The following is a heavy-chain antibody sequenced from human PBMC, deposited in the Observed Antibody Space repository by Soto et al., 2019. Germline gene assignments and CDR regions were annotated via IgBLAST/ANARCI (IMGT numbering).Heavy chain of an antibody. CDR1: GGSFGNSA. CDR3: ARFQSGYYDFWSGYNMGLDY. Sequence: ASVKVSCKASGGSFGNSAINWVRQTPGQGLEWLGGFIPVYRTLNYAQKFQGRVTITADESTGTAYMTLSSLASDDTAVYYCARFQSGYYDFWSGYNMGLDYWGQGTLVTVSS. CDR2: FIPVYRTL. J-gene: IGHJ4*02. V-gene: IGHV1-69*13. D-gene: IGHD3-3*01.